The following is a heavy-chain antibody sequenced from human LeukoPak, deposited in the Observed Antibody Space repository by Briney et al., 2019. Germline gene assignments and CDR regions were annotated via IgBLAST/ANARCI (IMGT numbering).Heavy chain of an antibody. Sequence: PGGSLRLSCAASGFTFSSYAMRWVRQAPGKGLEWVSVISGSGGSTYYADSVKGRFTISRDNSKNTLYLQMNSLRAEDTAVYYCAKYSSGWYWDYFDYWGQGTLVTVSS. J-gene: IGHJ4*02. CDR3: AKYSSGWYWDYFDY. CDR2: ISGSGGST. CDR1: GFTFSSYA. D-gene: IGHD6-19*01. V-gene: IGHV3-23*01.